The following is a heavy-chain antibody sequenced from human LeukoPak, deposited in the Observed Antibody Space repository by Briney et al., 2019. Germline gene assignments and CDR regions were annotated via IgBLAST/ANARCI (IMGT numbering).Heavy chain of an antibody. CDR1: GFTFNNAW. D-gene: IGHD2-15*01. CDR2: IKSKSDGETI. J-gene: IGHJ4*02. V-gene: IGHV3-15*01. Sequence: GGSLRLSCAASGFTFNNAWMSWVRQTPGKGLEWVGRIKSKSDGETIDYAAPVDGRFTISRDDSKNTLYLQMNSLKTEDTAVYYCTTWSAAHRAHWGQGTLVTVSS. CDR3: TTWSAAHRAH.